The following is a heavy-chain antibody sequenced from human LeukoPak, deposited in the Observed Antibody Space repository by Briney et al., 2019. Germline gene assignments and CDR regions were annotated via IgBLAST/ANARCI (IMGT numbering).Heavy chain of an antibody. V-gene: IGHV1-69*06. Sequence: GASVKVSCKASGGTFSSYAISWVRQAPGQGLEWMGGIIPIFGTANYAQKFQGRVTITAGKSTSTAYMELSSLRSEDTAVYYCARGRFGRGAFDIWGQGTMVTVSS. CDR3: ARGRFGRGAFDI. CDR2: IIPIFGTA. J-gene: IGHJ3*02. CDR1: GGTFSSYA. D-gene: IGHD3-10*01.